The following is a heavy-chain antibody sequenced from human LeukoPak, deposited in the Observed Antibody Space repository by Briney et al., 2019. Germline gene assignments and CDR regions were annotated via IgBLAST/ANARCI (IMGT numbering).Heavy chain of an antibody. D-gene: IGHD4-17*01. Sequence: SETLSLTCAVYGGSFSGYYWSWIRQPPGKGLEWIGEINHSGSTNYNPSLESRVTISVDTSKNQFSLKLSSVTAADTAVYYCARGWSKDVRLRPGRYYMDVWGKGTTVTVSS. CDR2: INHSGST. J-gene: IGHJ6*03. CDR3: ARGWSKDVRLRPGRYYMDV. V-gene: IGHV4-34*01. CDR1: GGSFSGYY.